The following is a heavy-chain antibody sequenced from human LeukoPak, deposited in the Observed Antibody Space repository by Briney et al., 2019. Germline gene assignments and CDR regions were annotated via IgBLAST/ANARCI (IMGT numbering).Heavy chain of an antibody. V-gene: IGHV4-59*08. J-gene: IGHJ3*02. CDR3: ARHGGGQWLVRAFDI. CDR2: IYYSGST. CDR1: GGSISSYY. D-gene: IGHD6-19*01. Sequence: SETLSLTCTVSGGSISSYYWSWIRQPPGKGLEWIGYIYYSGSTNYNPSLKSRVTISVDTSKNQFSLKLSSVTAADTAVYYCARHGGGQWLVRAFDIWGQGTMVTVSS.